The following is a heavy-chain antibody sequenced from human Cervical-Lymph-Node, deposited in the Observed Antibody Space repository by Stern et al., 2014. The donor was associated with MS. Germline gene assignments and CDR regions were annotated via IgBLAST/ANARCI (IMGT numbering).Heavy chain of an antibody. V-gene: IGHV3-33*01. J-gene: IGHJ4*02. CDR2: IWYDGSNP. D-gene: IGHD6-13*01. CDR1: GFSFSRYA. CDR3: ASAYSSSHYYFDY. Sequence: MQLVESGGCVVQPGRSLRLSCAASGFSFSRYAMHWVRQAPGKGLEWVALIWYDGSNPYYADSVTGRFTISRDNFKNTLYLQMNSLRAEDTAVYYCASAYSSSHYYFDYWGQGTLVTVSS.